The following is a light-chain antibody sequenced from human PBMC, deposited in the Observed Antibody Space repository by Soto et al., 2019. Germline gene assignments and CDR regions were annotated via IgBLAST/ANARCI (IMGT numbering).Light chain of an antibody. CDR2: AAS. V-gene: IGKV1-8*01. CDR1: QSIGTY. CDR3: QQYYIYPPT. Sequence: AIQMTQSPSSFSASTGDRVTITCRAIQSIGTYLAWYQQIPGRAPKLLIFAASTLQRGVPSRFSGSGSGTDFTLTISCLQSEDFATYYCQQYYIYPPTFGEGTKVEIK. J-gene: IGKJ4*01.